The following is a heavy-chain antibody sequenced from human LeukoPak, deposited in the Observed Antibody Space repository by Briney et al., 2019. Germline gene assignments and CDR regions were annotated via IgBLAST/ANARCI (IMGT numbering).Heavy chain of an antibody. Sequence: GGSLRLSCAASRFTFSSSWMTWVRQAPGKGLEWVANIKEDGSEKCYVDSVKGRFTISRDNAKDSLYLQMNSLRDEDTAVYYCARADAAGAFDIWGQGTMVTVPS. J-gene: IGHJ3*02. CDR1: RFTFSSSW. D-gene: IGHD2-2*01. V-gene: IGHV3-7*01. CDR2: IKEDGSEK. CDR3: ARADAAGAFDI.